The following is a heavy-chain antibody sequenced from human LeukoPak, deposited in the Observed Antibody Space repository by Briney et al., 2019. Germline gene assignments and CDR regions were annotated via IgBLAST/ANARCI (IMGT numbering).Heavy chain of an antibody. CDR2: MNPNSGNT. Sequence: ASVKVSCKASGYTFTSYDINWVRQATGQGLEWMGWMNPNSGNTGYAQKFQGRVTMTRNTSISTAYMELSSLRSKDAAVYYCAREGIAARTLDYWGQGTLVTVSS. V-gene: IGHV1-8*01. J-gene: IGHJ4*02. CDR3: AREGIAARTLDY. CDR1: GYTFTSYD. D-gene: IGHD6-6*01.